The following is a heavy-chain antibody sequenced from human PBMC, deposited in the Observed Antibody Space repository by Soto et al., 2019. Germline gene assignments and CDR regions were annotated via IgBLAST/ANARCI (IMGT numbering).Heavy chain of an antibody. D-gene: IGHD3-22*01. Sequence: SETLSLTCTVSGGSISSSSYYWGWIRQPPGKGLEWIGSIYYSGSTYYNPSLKSRVTISVDTSKNQFSLKLSSVTAADTAVYYCARLGDYYDSSGSNYYYYYGMDVWGQGTTVTVSS. V-gene: IGHV4-39*01. CDR1: GGSISSSSYY. CDR2: IYYSGST. J-gene: IGHJ6*02. CDR3: ARLGDYYDSSGSNYYYYYGMDV.